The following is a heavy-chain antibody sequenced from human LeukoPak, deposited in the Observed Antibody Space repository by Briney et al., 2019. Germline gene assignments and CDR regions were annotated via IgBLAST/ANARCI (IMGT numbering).Heavy chain of an antibody. D-gene: IGHD6-6*01. CDR1: GFSLRSFW. V-gene: IGHV3-74*01. CDR3: ARYSSSSGGASHYFDY. CDR2: ISGDGSMA. J-gene: IGHJ4*02. Sequence: GGSLRLSCAVSGFSLRSFWMHWVRQAPGKGLVWVSRISGDGSMANYADSVKGRFTISRDNAKNTVYLQMNSLRAEDTAVYYCARYSSSSGGASHYFDYWGQGTLVTVSS.